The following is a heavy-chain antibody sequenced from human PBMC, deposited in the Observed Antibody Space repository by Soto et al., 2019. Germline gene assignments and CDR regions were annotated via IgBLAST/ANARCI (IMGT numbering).Heavy chain of an antibody. CDR1: GGAISTGDYV. CDR3: ARGPHGSYYYYYGMDV. D-gene: IGHD5-12*01. J-gene: IGHJ6*02. Sequence: PSETLSLTCTVTGGAISTGDYVWIRILQPPGKGLEWIGYIYYSGSTYYNPSLKSRVTISVDSSKNQFSRKLSSVTAADTAVYYCARGPHGSYYYYYGMDVWGQGTTVTASS. V-gene: IGHV4-30-4*01. CDR2: IYYSGST.